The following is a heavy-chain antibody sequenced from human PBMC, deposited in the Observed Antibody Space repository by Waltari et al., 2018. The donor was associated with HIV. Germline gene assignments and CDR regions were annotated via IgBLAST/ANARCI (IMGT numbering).Heavy chain of an antibody. CDR3: ARGYSSSRWIPLYH. Sequence: QVQLVESGGGVVQPGTSLTLSCAVSWFTFSNFAIHWVRPSPGKGLEWLAVFWSDGVEISYADSVKGRFTISKDSSQKTLYLHLTSLRAEDTALYYCARGYSSSRWIPLYHWGRGTLVTVSS. CDR1: WFTFSNFA. D-gene: IGHD6-6*01. V-gene: IGHV3-33*01. J-gene: IGHJ4*02. CDR2: FWSDGVEI.